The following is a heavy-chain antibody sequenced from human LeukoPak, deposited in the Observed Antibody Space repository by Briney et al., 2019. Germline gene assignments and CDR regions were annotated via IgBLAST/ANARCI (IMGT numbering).Heavy chain of an antibody. Sequence: GGSLRLSCAASGLTFSSYSMNWARQPPRQGLERVSSISSSSSYIYYADSVKGRFTISRDNAKNPLYLQMNSLRAEDTAVYYCARAPDYVYDFDYWGQGTLVTVSS. CDR1: GLTFSSYS. V-gene: IGHV3-21*01. CDR3: ARAPDYVYDFDY. J-gene: IGHJ4*02. D-gene: IGHD3-16*01. CDR2: ISSSSSYI.